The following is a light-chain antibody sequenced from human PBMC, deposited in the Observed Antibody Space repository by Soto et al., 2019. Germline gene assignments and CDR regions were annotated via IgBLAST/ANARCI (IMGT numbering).Light chain of an antibody. CDR2: GAS. J-gene: IGKJ1*01. V-gene: IGKV3D-15*01. Sequence: EIVMTQSPATLSVSPGERATLSCRASQSVSSNLAWYKQKPGQAPRLLLYGASIRATGIPARFSGSGSGTEFTLTISSLQSEDFAVYYCQQYNNLPRTFGQGTKVEIK. CDR3: QQYNNLPRT. CDR1: QSVSSN.